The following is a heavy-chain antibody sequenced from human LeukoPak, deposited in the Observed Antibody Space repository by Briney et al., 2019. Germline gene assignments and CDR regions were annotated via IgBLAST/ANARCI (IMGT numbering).Heavy chain of an antibody. Sequence: SETLPLTCAVYGGSFSGYYWSWIRQPPGKGLEWIGEINHSGSTNYNPSLKSRVTISVDTSKNQFSLKLSSVTAADTAVYYCARLELYTSSWHRYYYFDYWGQGTLVTVSS. CDR3: ARLELYTSSWHRYYYFDY. J-gene: IGHJ4*02. CDR1: GGSFSGYY. CDR2: INHSGST. D-gene: IGHD6-13*01. V-gene: IGHV4-34*01.